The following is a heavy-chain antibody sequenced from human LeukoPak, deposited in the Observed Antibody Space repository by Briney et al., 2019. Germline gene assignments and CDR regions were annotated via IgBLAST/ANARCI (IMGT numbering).Heavy chain of an antibody. CDR1: GGSISSYY. CDR3: ARAAGYCSSTSCYELAY. Sequence: SETLSLTCTVSGGSISSYYWSWIRQPPGKGLEWIGYIYYSGSTNYNPSLKSRVTISVDTSKSQFSLKLSSVTAADTAVYYCARAAGYCSSTSCYELAYWGQGTLVTVSS. D-gene: IGHD2-2*01. J-gene: IGHJ4*02. CDR2: IYYSGST. V-gene: IGHV4-59*01.